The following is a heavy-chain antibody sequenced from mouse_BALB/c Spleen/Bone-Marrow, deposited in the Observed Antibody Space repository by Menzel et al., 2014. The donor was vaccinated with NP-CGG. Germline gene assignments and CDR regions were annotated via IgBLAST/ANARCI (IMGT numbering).Heavy chain of an antibody. CDR2: IWNSGNT. CDR1: GFSLTNYG. CDR3: ARNYEGVGAMDY. Sequence: VMLVESGPGLVQPSQSLSITCTVSGFSLTNYGVHWVRLSPGKGLEWLGVIWNSGNTNYNAAFISRLSTNMDNSRSQVYFKMNSLQANDTAVYYCARNYEGVGAMDYWGQGTSVTVSS. V-gene: IGHV2-2*02. J-gene: IGHJ4*01. D-gene: IGHD1-1*01.